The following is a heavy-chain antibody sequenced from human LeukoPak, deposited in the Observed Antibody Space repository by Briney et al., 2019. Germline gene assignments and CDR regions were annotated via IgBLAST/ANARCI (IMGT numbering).Heavy chain of an antibody. Sequence: GGSLRLSCAASGFTFSSYSMNWVRQAPGKGLEWVSSISSSSSYIYYADSVKGRFTISRDNAKNSLYLQMNSLRAEDTAVYYCARDRYRGYADDYWGQGTLVTVSS. V-gene: IGHV3-21*01. D-gene: IGHD5-12*01. CDR2: ISSSSSYI. CDR1: GFTFSSYS. CDR3: ARDRYRGYADDY. J-gene: IGHJ4*02.